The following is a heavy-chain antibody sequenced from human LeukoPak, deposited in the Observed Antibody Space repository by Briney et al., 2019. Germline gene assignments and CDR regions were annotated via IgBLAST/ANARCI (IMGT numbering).Heavy chain of an antibody. Sequence: GGSLRLSCAASGFTFSSYEMNWVRQAPGKGLEWVSYISSSGSTIYYADSVKGRFTISRDNAKNSLYLQMNSLRAEDTAVYYCASHGYSSGPDWFDPWGQGTLVTVSS. CDR3: ASHGYSSGPDWFDP. CDR1: GFTFSSYE. J-gene: IGHJ5*02. CDR2: ISSSGSTI. V-gene: IGHV3-48*03. D-gene: IGHD6-19*01.